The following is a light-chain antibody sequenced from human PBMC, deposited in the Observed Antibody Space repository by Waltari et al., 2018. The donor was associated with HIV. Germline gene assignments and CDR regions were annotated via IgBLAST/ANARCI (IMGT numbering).Light chain of an antibody. CDR1: QSVSSS. Sequence: EIVLTQSPATLSLSPGERATLSCRASQSVSSSLAWYQQKPGQDPRLLIYDASNRATGIPARFSGRWSGTDFTLTISSLEPEDSAVYYCQRRSNPFTFGPGTKVDIK. CDR3: QRRSNPFT. CDR2: DAS. V-gene: IGKV3-11*01. J-gene: IGKJ3*01.